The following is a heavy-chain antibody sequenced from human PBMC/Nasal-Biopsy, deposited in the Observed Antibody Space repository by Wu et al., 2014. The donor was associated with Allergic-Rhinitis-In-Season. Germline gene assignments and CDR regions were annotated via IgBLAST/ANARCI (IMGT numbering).Heavy chain of an antibody. Sequence: LRLSCAASGFTFSSYAMHWVRQASREGLLWVSRINSDGSDTTYEDSVKGRFTISRDNAKNTLYLQMSSLRAEDTAVYYCARDAGTVTSFNALDIWAKGQWSPSLQ. V-gene: IGHV3-74*01. D-gene: IGHD4-11*01. J-gene: IGHJ3*02. CDR3: ARDAGTVTSFNALDI. CDR1: GFTFSSYA. CDR2: INSDGSDT.